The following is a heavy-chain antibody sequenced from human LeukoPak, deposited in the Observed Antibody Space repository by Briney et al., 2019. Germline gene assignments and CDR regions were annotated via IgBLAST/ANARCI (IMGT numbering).Heavy chain of an antibody. CDR2: INEEGSNK. D-gene: IGHD6-19*01. J-gene: IGHJ4*02. V-gene: IGHV3-7*01. CDR3: TRVIVAVPGYFDYFDF. Sequence: GGSLRLSCTASGFSFSNHYMRRIRQAPGKGLEWVANINEEGSNKWHSGSVKGRFTVSRDNARNSLYLQMNSLRVEDTAVYYCTRVIVAVPGYFDYFDFWGQGVLVTVSS. CDR1: GFSFSNHY.